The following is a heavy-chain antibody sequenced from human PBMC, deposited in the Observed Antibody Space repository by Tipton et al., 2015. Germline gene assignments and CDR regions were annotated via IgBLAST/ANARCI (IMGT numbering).Heavy chain of an antibody. CDR1: GFSLSSYS. D-gene: IGHD6-25*01. V-gene: IGHV3-21*01. CDR3: GREDRGYSSGDY. CDR2: ISVDSYFI. Sequence: SLRLSCAASGFSLSSYSMNWVRQAPGKGLEWVSSISVDSYFIYHADSVKGRFTISRDNARNSLYLQMNSLREEDTAVYYCGREDRGYSSGDYWGQGTLVTVSS. J-gene: IGHJ4*02.